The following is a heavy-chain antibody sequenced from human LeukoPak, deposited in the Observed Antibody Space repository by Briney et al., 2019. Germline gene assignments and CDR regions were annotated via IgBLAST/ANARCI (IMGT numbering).Heavy chain of an antibody. D-gene: IGHD4-23*01. CDR1: GGSISSFY. V-gene: IGHV4-59*01. CDR3: ARDYGGKFDY. Sequence: SETLSLTCTVSGGSISSFYWSWIRQPPGKGLEWIGYIYYSGSTKYNPSLKSRLTISVDTSKNQFSLKLNSVTAADTAVYYCARDYGGKFDYWGQGTLVTVSS. CDR2: IYYSGST. J-gene: IGHJ4*02.